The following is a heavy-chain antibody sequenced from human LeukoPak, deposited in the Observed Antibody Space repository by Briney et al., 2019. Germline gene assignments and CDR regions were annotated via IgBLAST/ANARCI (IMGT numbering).Heavy chain of an antibody. Sequence: GGSLRLACAVSGFTFSSYVMHWVHQAPGKGLEWVAFISYDGSNKYYADSVKGRCTISRDNSKNTVYLQMNSLRAEDTAVYYCAKDMDHDYDDYGFDYWGQGTPVTVSS. D-gene: IGHD4-17*01. CDR1: GFTFSSYV. CDR2: ISYDGSNK. V-gene: IGHV3-30*18. J-gene: IGHJ4*02. CDR3: AKDMDHDYDDYGFDY.